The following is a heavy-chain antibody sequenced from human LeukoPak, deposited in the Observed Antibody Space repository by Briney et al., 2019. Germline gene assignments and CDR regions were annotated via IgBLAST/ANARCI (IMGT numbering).Heavy chain of an antibody. CDR1: GFTFGDYA. V-gene: IGHV3-49*04. CDR2: IRSKAYGGTT. D-gene: IGHD3-9*01. CDR3: TRGYYDILTGYYKSLVIDY. J-gene: IGHJ4*02. Sequence: GGSLRLSCTASGFTFGDYAMSWVRQAPGKGLEWVGFIRSKAYGGTTEYAASVKGRFTISRDDSKSIAYLQMNSLKTEDTAVYYCTRGYYDILTGYYKSLVIDYWGQGTLVTVSS.